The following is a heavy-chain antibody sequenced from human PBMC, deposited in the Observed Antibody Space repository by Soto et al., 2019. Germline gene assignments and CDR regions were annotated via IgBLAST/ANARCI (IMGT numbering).Heavy chain of an antibody. Sequence: GGSLRLSCAASGFTFSSYEMNWVRQAPGKGLEWVSYISSSGSTIYYADSVKGRFTISRYNAKNSLYLQMNSLRAEDTAVYYCARDEAIGGVPFYYIDVWGKGTTVTVSS. CDR1: GFTFSSYE. CDR3: ARDEAIGGVPFYYIDV. D-gene: IGHD3-10*01. V-gene: IGHV3-48*03. CDR2: ISSSGSTI. J-gene: IGHJ6*03.